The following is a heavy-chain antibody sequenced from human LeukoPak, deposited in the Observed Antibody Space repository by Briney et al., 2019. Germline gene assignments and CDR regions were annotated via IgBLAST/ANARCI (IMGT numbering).Heavy chain of an antibody. CDR2: INHSGST. CDR3: ARTRDYYYYYMDV. J-gene: IGHJ6*03. CDR1: GFTFSSYE. Sequence: GSLRLSCAASGFTFSSYEMNWVRQAPGKGLEWIGEINHSGSTNYNPSLKSRVTISVDTSKNQFSLKLSSVTAADTAVYYCARTRDYYYYYMDVWGRGTTVTVSS. V-gene: IGHV4-34*01.